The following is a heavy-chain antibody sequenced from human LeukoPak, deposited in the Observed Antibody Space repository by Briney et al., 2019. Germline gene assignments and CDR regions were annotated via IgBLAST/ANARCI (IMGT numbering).Heavy chain of an antibody. CDR1: RFTFSGFT. J-gene: IGHJ4*02. D-gene: IGHD3-16*01. CDR2: IEYDERKK. CDR3: ARSYFGESADH. Sequence: GGSLRLSCEASRFTFSGFTMHWVRQARGKGLEWVAAIEYDERKKYYADFVKRRFSTSTDNSRDTLYLQMNSLRPADTALYYCARSYFGESADHWGQGTLVTVSS. V-gene: IGHV3-30*04.